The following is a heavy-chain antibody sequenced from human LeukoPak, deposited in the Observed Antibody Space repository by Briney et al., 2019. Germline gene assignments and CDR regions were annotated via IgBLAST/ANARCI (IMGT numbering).Heavy chain of an antibody. D-gene: IGHD4-17*01. Sequence: GGSLRLSCAASGFTSSSYAMSWVRQAPGKGLEWVSAISGSGGSTNYADSVKGRFTISRDNSKNTLYLQMNSLRADDTALYYCAKEIWPTVTTPGHTYFDYWGQGTLVTVSS. CDR1: GFTSSSYA. V-gene: IGHV3-23*01. CDR2: ISGSGGST. CDR3: AKEIWPTVTTPGHTYFDY. J-gene: IGHJ4*02.